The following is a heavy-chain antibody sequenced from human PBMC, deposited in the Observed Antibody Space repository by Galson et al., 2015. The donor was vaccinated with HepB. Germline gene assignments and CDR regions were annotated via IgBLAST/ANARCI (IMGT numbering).Heavy chain of an antibody. Sequence: SVKVSCKASGYTFTGYYMHWVRQAPGQGLEWMGWINPNSGGTNYAQKFQGWVTMTRDTSISTAYMELSRLRSDDTAVYYCARGPTGHIIKQLWRTNNPAVELDVWGQGTTVTVSS. D-gene: IGHD5-18*01. V-gene: IGHV1-2*04. J-gene: IGHJ6*02. CDR2: INPNSGGT. CDR3: ARGPTGHIIKQLWRTNNPAVELDV. CDR1: GYTFTGYY.